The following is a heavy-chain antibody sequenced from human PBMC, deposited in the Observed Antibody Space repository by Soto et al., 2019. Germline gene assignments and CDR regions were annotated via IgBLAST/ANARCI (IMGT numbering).Heavy chain of an antibody. CDR3: AREVQVHTPAFVY. CDR1: GDTFNTYA. Sequence: QVQLVKSGAEMKKPGSSVKVSCQSSGDTFNTYAMNWVRQAPGQGPEWMGDISPMFGAANYAPKFQCRVTITADESTGTSYMQLSSLTSEDTALYFCAREVQVHTPAFVYWGQGTLVTVSS. CDR2: ISPMFGAA. V-gene: IGHV1-69*19. J-gene: IGHJ4*02. D-gene: IGHD3-10*01.